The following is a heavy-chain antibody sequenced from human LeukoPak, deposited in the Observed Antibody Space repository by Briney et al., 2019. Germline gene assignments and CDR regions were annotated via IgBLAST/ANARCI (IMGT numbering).Heavy chain of an antibody. J-gene: IGHJ4*02. D-gene: IGHD3-3*01. CDR3: ARDMSSVLRFLEWSPRHSLDY. V-gene: IGHV1-46*01. CDR1: GYSFTYHY. Sequence: ASVKVSCKASGYSFTYHYMHWLRQAPGQGLEWIGIINPSDGSTTYAQKFQGRVTMTRDMSTSTVYMELSSLRSEDTAVYYCARDMSSVLRFLEWSPRHSLDYWGQGTLATVSS. CDR2: INPSDGST.